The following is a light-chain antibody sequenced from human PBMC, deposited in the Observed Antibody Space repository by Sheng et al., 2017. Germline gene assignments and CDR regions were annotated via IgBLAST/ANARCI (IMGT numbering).Light chain of an antibody. Sequence: IVLTQSPGTLSLSPGERATLSCRASQIVSSSYLAWFQQKPGQAPRLLIYDASSRATGIPDRFSGSGSGTDFTLIISRLEPEDFAVYYCQQYDSSPPQWTFGQGTKVEVK. CDR2: DAS. CDR3: QQYDSSPPQWT. V-gene: IGKV3-20*01. J-gene: IGKJ1*01. CDR1: QIVSSSY.